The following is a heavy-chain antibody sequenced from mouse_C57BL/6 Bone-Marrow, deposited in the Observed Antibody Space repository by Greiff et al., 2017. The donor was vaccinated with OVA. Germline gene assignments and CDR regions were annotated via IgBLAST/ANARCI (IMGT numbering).Heavy chain of an antibody. D-gene: IGHD1-2*01. V-gene: IGHV5-15*01. CDR3: ARLTAESIAAGWYFDV. CDR1: GFTFSDYG. CDR2: ISNLAYSI. Sequence: EVKLVESGGGLVQPGGSLKLSCAASGFTFSDYGMAWVRQAPRKGPEWVAFISNLAYSIYYADTVTGRFTISRENAKNTLYLEMSSLRSEDTAMYYCARLTAESIAAGWYFDVWGTGTTVTVSS. J-gene: IGHJ1*03.